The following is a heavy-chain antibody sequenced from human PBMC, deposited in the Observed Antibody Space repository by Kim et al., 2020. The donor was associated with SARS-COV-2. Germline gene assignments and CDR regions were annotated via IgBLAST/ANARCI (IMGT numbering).Heavy chain of an antibody. CDR2: INPSGGST. CDR1: GYTFTSYY. J-gene: IGHJ4*02. Sequence: ASVKVSCKASGYTFTSYYMHWVRQAPGQGLEWMGIINPSGGSTSYAQKFQGRVTMTRDTSTSTVYMELSSLRSEDTAVYYCAREDSYYDSSGAMGHWGQGTLVTVSS. CDR3: AREDSYYDSSGAMGH. V-gene: IGHV1-46*01. D-gene: IGHD3-22*01.